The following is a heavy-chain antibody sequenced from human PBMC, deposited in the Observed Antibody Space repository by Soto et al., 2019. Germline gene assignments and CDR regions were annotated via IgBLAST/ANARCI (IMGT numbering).Heavy chain of an antibody. D-gene: IGHD2-21*02. V-gene: IGHV1-3*04. CDR3: ASGHCSGDCYSDY. CDR1: GYTFTNYP. J-gene: IGHJ4*02. CDR2: ISTGNSNT. Sequence: ASVKVSFKASGYTFTNYPMHWVRQAPGQGLEWLGWISTGNSNTKCSQRFQGRVTITWDTSATTTYIELTSLRSEDTAVYYCASGHCSGDCYSDYWGQGTLVTVSS.